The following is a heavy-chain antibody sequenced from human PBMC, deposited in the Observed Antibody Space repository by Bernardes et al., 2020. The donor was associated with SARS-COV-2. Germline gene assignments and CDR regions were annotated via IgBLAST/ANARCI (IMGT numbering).Heavy chain of an antibody. CDR3: ARLSGDGFDI. J-gene: IGHJ3*02. CDR1: GGSFSGHY. D-gene: IGHD1-26*01. Sequence: LSLTCSVSGGSFSGHYWNWIRQPAGKGLEWIGRIYTSGSTNYNPSLKSRVTMSVDTSKNQFSLKVTPVTAADTAMYYCARLSGDGFDIWGQGTMVTVSS. V-gene: IGHV4-4*07. CDR2: IYTSGST.